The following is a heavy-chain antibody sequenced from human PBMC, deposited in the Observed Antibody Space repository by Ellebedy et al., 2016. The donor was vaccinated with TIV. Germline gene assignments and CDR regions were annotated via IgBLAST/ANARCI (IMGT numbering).Heavy chain of an antibody. D-gene: IGHD4-17*01. V-gene: IGHV3-7*01. CDR2: IYQDGSVQ. CDR3: ARRGSYGDYAVQVNSWFDP. Sequence: PGGSLRLSCAASGFSFRSYWMSWVRQAPGKGLEWVANIYQDGSVQYYLDSVKGRFTISRDNAINSLFLQMNSLRAGETAVYYCARRGSYGDYAVQVNSWFDPWGRGTLVTVSS. CDR1: GFSFRSYW. J-gene: IGHJ5*02.